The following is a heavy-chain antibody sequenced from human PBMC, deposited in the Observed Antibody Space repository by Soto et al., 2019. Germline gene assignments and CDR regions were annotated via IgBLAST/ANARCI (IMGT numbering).Heavy chain of an antibody. CDR3: ARGLRGSSGGGGY. D-gene: IGHD6-13*01. CDR1: GFTFSSYA. CDR2: ISYDGSNK. J-gene: IGHJ4*02. V-gene: IGHV3-30-3*01. Sequence: QVQLVESGGGVVQPGRSLRLSCAASGFTFSSYAMHWVRQAPGKGLEWVAVISYDGSNKYYADSVKGRFTISRDNSKNTLYLQKNSLRAEDTAVYFGARGLRGSSGGGGYWGQGTLVTVSS.